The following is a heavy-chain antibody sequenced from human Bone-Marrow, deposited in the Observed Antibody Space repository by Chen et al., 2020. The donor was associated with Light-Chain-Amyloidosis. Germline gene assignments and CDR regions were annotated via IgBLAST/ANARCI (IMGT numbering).Heavy chain of an antibody. J-gene: IGHJ3*01. V-gene: IGHV3-49*05. Sequence: EVQVVESGGGLVKPGRSLRLPCTGSGFSLNDYAVSWFRQAPGKGLEWVSFIRSNYYGGTTEYAPSVKGRFTNSRDDSKSIAYLEMTGLKSEDTAVYFCAPGGPIAHGFDSWGQGTVVTVSS. D-gene: IGHD1-26*01. CDR1: GFSLNDYA. CDR3: APGGPIAHGFDS. CDR2: IRSNYYGGTT.